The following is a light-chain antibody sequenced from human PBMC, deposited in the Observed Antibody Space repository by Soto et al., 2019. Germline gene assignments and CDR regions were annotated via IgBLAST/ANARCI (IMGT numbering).Light chain of an antibody. J-gene: IGKJ5*01. CDR3: QQCSNWPPST. Sequence: EIVLTQSPATLSLSPGERATLSCRASQSVSNCLAWYQQKPGQAPRLLIYDASTRVTGIPARFSGSGSGTDFTLTISSLEPEDFAVYSCQQCSNWPPSTFGQGTRLEIK. V-gene: IGKV3-11*01. CDR1: QSVSNC. CDR2: DAS.